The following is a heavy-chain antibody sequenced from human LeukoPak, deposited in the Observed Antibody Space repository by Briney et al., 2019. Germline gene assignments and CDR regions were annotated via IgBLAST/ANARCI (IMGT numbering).Heavy chain of an antibody. Sequence: SETLSLTCSVSGGSISGYYWSWIRQPPGQTLEWIGYIYSSGSTNYNPSLQSRATMSVDTSMNQFSLRLSSVPAADTAVYYCARFTYTTRPSDVWGKGTTVTVSS. V-gene: IGHV4-4*09. CDR3: ARFTYTTRPSDV. CDR2: IYSSGST. CDR1: GGSISGYY. D-gene: IGHD3-16*01. J-gene: IGHJ6*04.